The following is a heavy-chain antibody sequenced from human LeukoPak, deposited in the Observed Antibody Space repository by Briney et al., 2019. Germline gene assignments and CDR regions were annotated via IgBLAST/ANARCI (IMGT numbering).Heavy chain of an antibody. D-gene: IGHD3-10*01. J-gene: IGHJ4*02. Sequence: TSETLSLTCTVSGYSINSGYHWGWIRLPPGKGLEWIGTTYHSGSTYYNPSLKSRVTISVDTSKNQFSLKLSSVTAADTAVYYCARPNNYYGSGSYHYWGQGTLVTVSS. V-gene: IGHV4-38-2*02. CDR1: GYSINSGYH. CDR2: TYHSGST. CDR3: ARPNNYYGSGSYHY.